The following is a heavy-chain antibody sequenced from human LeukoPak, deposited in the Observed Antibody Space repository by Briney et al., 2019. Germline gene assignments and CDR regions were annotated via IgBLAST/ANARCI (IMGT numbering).Heavy chain of an antibody. J-gene: IGHJ4*02. CDR3: ARDGFLLWFGEFDY. V-gene: IGHV3-30-3*01. D-gene: IGHD3-10*01. Sequence: GRSLRLSCAASGFTFSSYAMHWVRQAPGKGLEWVAVISYDGSNKYYADSVKGRFTISRDNSKNTLYLQMNSLRAEDTAVYYCARDGFLLWFGEFDYWGQGTLVTVSS. CDR2: ISYDGSNK. CDR1: GFTFSSYA.